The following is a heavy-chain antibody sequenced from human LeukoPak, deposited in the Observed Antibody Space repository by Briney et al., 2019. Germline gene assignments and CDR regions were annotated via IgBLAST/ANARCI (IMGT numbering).Heavy chain of an antibody. CDR2: INAGNGNT. CDR1: GYTFTSYA. D-gene: IGHD5-18*01. CDR3: ARGTAMDAFDI. Sequence: ALVEVSCKASGYTFTSYAMHWVRQAPGQRLEWMGWINAGNGNTKYSQKFQGRVTITRDTSASTAYMELSSLRSEDTAVYYCARGTAMDAFDIWGQGTMVTVSP. V-gene: IGHV1-3*01. J-gene: IGHJ3*02.